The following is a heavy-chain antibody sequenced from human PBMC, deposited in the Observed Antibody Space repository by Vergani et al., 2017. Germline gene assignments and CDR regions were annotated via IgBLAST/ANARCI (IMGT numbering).Heavy chain of an antibody. V-gene: IGHV4-59*01. CDR1: GSSISSYY. CDR2: IYYSGST. D-gene: IGHD3-10*01. CDR3: ARDMPALLWFGELYGMDV. J-gene: IGHJ6*02. Sequence: QVQLQESGPGLVKPSETLSLTCTVSGSSISSYYWSWIRQPPGKGLEWIGYIYYSGSTNYNPSLKSRVTISVDTSKNQFSLKLSSVTAADTAVYYCARDMPALLWFGELYGMDVWGQGP.